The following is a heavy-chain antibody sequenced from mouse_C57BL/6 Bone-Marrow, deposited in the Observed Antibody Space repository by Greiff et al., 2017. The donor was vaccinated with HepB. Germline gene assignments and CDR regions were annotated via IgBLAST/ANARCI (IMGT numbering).Heavy chain of an antibody. J-gene: IGHJ4*01. CDR3: DRNEDYDVDYYAMDD. Sequence: QVQLKQSGPGLVAPSQSLSITCTVSGFSLTSYAISWVRQPPGKGLEWLGVIWTGGGTNYNSALKSRLSISKDNSKSQVFLKMNSLQTDDTARYYCDRNEDYDVDYYAMDDWGQGTSVTVSS. V-gene: IGHV2-9-1*01. D-gene: IGHD2-4*01. CDR2: IWTGGGT. CDR1: GFSLTSYA.